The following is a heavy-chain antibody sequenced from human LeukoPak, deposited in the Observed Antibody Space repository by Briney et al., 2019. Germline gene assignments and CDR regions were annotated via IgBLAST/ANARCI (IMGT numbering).Heavy chain of an antibody. V-gene: IGHV4-34*01. CDR3: ARGRGITIFGVVIADWFDP. J-gene: IGHJ5*02. CDR1: GASFSGYY. Sequence: PSETLSLTCAVYGASFSGYYWSWIRQPPGKGLEWIGEINHCGSTNYNPSLKSRVTISVDTSKNQFSLKLSSVTAADTAVYYCARGRGITIFGVVIADWFDPWGQGTLVTVSS. D-gene: IGHD3-3*01. CDR2: INHCGST.